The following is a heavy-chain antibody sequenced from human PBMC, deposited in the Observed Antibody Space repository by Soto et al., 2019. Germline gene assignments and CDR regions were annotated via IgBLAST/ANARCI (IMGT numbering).Heavy chain of an antibody. CDR2: IWYDGSNK. V-gene: IGHV3-33*08. D-gene: IGHD6-19*01. CDR1: GFSVRSSQ. J-gene: IGHJ4*02. Sequence: PGGSLRLSCAASGFSVRSSQMSWVRQAPGKGLEWVAVIWYDGSNKYYADSVKGRFTISRDNSKNTLYLQMNSLRAEDTAVYYCARGYSSGWYFFDYWGQGTLVTVSS. CDR3: ARGYSSGWYFFDY.